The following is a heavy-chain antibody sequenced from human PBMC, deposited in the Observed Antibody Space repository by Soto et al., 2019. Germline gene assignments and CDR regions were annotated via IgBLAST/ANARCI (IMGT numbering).Heavy chain of an antibody. D-gene: IGHD5-18*01. CDR3: ARDWIQLRLGKYSFNGMDV. V-gene: IGHV1-69*06. Sequence: QVQLVQSGAEMRKPGSSLRVSCKASGGTFSDYAFSWVRQAPGQGLEWMGGIVPRFGSPNDAQKFGGRVTITADTSSSTVYMALSSLRFDDTAVYFCARDWIQLRLGKYSFNGMDVWGQVTTIIVSS. J-gene: IGHJ6*02. CDR2: IVPRFGSP. CDR1: GGTFSDYA.